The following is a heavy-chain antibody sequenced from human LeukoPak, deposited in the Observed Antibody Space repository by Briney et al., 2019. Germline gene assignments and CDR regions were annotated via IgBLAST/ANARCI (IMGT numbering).Heavy chain of an antibody. CDR2: IYPGDSDT. J-gene: IGHJ4*02. Sequence: GESLQISCKGSGYRFTSYWIGWVRQLPGKGLEWMGIIYPGDSDTRYSPSFQGQVTISADKPISTAYLQWSSLKTSDTAMYYCARHAITLFDYWGQGTLVTVSS. V-gene: IGHV5-51*01. CDR1: GYRFTSYW. D-gene: IGHD3-10*01. CDR3: ARHAITLFDY.